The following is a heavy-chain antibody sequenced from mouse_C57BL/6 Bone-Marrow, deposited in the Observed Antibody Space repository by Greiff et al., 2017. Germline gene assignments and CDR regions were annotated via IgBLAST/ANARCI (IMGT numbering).Heavy chain of an antibody. Sequence: VHLVQSGPELAKPGASVKISCKASGYAFSSSWMNWVKQRPGQGLEWIGRIYPGDGDTNYNGKFKGKATLTADKSSSTAYMQLSSLTSEDSAVYFCARGLVRWFAYWGQGTLVTVSA. J-gene: IGHJ3*01. CDR3: ARGLVRWFAY. CDR1: GYAFSSSW. CDR2: IYPGDGDT. D-gene: IGHD2-2*01. V-gene: IGHV1-82*01.